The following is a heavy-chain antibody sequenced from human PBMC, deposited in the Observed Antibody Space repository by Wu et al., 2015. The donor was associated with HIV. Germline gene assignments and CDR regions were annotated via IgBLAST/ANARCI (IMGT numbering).Heavy chain of an antibody. Sequence: QVQLVQSGAEVKKPGSSVKVSCKASGGTFSSYAISWVRQAPGQGLEWMGRINPNSDGFNYDTKYIKKFQGRVTMTRDMSIDTAYMELTGLRSDDTAVYFCARYYGNWYLDVWGRGTSSLSLQ. CDR1: GGTFSSYA. CDR3: ARYYGNWYLDV. J-gene: IGHJ2*01. CDR2: INPNSDGFNYDT. D-gene: IGHD3-16*01. V-gene: IGHV1-2*02.